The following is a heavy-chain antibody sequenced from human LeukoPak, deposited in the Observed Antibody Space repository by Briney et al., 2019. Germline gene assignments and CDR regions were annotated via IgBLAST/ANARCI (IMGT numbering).Heavy chain of an antibody. CDR3: AGELVGATGGFDY. Sequence: SETLSLTCAVYGGTFSGYYWSWIRQPPGKRLEWVGESNDSGGTNYNPSLKSRVTISADKSKNQVSLRLTSVTAADTAVYYCAGELVGATGGFDYWGQETLVTVSS. CDR2: SNDSGGT. D-gene: IGHD1-26*01. CDR1: GGTFSGYY. V-gene: IGHV4-34*01. J-gene: IGHJ4*02.